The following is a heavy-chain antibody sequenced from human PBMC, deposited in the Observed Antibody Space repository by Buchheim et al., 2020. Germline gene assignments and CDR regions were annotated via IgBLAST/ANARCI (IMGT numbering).Heavy chain of an antibody. J-gene: IGHJ4*02. V-gene: IGHV1-2*06. Sequence: QVQLVQSGAEVKKPGASVKVSCKASGYTFTGYYMHWVRQAPGQGLEWMGRINPNSGGTNYAQKFQGRVTMTRDTSISTAYMELSRLRSDDTAVYYCARDLGELRSGIVVVVAASRVDDYWGQGTL. D-gene: IGHD2-15*01. CDR1: GYTFTGYY. CDR2: INPNSGGT. CDR3: ARDLGELRSGIVVVVAASRVDDY.